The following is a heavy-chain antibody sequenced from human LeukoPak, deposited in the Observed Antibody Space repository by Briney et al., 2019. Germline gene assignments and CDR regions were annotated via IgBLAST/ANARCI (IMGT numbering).Heavy chain of an antibody. V-gene: IGHV3-7*01. D-gene: IGHD1-1*01. J-gene: IGHJ4*02. CDR2: IKQDESEK. CDR1: GFTFSSYW. Sequence: GGSLRLSCAASGFTFSSYWMSWVRQAPGKGLEWVANIKQDESEKYYVDSLKGRFTISRDNAKNSLYLQMNSLRAEDTAVYYCARDKIEGPTKLDYWGQGILVTVSS. CDR3: ARDKIEGPTKLDY.